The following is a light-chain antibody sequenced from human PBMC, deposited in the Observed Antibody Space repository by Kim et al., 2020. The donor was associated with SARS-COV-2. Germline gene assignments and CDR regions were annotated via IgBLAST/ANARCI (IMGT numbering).Light chain of an antibody. J-gene: IGKJ4*01. CDR1: QSIRIY. CDR2: RAS. Sequence: DIQMTQSPSTLSTSLGERATITCRASQSIRIYLAWYQQKPGKAPRLLIYRASRLDTGVPSRFSGSGSGTEFTLTISSLQPDDSAIYYSERCDAYPHSLGGG. CDR3: ERCDAYPHS. V-gene: IGKV1-5*03.